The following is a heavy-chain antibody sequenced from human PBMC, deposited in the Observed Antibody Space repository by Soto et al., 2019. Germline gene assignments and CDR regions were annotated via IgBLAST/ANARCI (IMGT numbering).Heavy chain of an antibody. D-gene: IGHD3-3*01. Sequence: EVQLVESGGGLVQPGGSLRLSCAVSGFTVSSNYMSWVRQAPGKGLEGVSIFYTGGSTYYSDSVEGRFTISRDNSKDTLYLQMNSLREEDTAVYYCVSYDFWSGYSDYWGQGTRVTVSS. CDR1: GFTVSSNY. V-gene: IGHV3-66*01. J-gene: IGHJ4*02. CDR2: FYTGGST. CDR3: VSYDFWSGYSDY.